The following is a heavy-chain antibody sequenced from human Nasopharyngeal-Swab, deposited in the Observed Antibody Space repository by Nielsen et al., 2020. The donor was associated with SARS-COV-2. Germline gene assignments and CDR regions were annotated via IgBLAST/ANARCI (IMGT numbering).Heavy chain of an antibody. V-gene: IGHV3-9*01. CDR3: AKDITSGDTMATHYYYGMDV. Sequence: GGSLRLSCAASGFTFDDYAMHWVRQAPGKGLEWVSGISWNSGSIGYADSVKGRFTISRDNAKNPLYLQMNSLRAEDTALYYCAKDITSGDTMATHYYYGMDVWGQGTTVTVSS. CDR1: GFTFDDYA. CDR2: ISWNSGSI. J-gene: IGHJ6*02. D-gene: IGHD2-21*01.